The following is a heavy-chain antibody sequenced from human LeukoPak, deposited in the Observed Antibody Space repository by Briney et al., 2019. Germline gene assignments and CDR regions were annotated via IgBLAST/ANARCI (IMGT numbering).Heavy chain of an antibody. CDR1: GFTFSSYA. J-gene: IGHJ4*02. D-gene: IGHD3-22*01. CDR2: ISGSGGST. Sequence: GGSLRLSCAASGFTFSSYATSWVRQAPGKGLEWVSAISGSGGSTYYADSVKGRFTISRDNSKNTLYLQMNSLRAEDTAVYYCAKAPIVVVITEGYYFDYWGQGTLVTVSS. CDR3: AKAPIVVVITEGYYFDY. V-gene: IGHV3-23*01.